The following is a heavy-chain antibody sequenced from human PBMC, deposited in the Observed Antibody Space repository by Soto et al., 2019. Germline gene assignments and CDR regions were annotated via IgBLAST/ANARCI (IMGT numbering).Heavy chain of an antibody. CDR1: GFSFSTYS. Sequence: PXVCLRLSCADSGFSFSTYSTSWVRQTPGKGLEWVSAVTATGDRTYYADSVTGRFTISRDNSKKTHYLQMTSLRAEDTAIYYCATMNGYFEYWGQGTPVTVSS. D-gene: IGHD3-22*01. J-gene: IGHJ4*02. CDR3: ATMNGYFEY. CDR2: VTATGDRT. V-gene: IGHV3-23*01.